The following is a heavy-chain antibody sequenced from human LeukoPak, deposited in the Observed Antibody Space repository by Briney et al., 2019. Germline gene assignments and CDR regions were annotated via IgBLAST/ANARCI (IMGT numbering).Heavy chain of an antibody. Sequence: SQTLSLTCAISGDSVSSNSATWTWVRQSPSRGLEWLGRTYYRSKWYYDYAVSVKSRITISPDTSKNQFSLQLNSVTADDTAVYYCARGFALDFWGQGTMVTVSS. CDR1: GDSVSSNSAT. CDR3: ARGFALDF. V-gene: IGHV6-1*01. CDR2: TYYRSKWYY. J-gene: IGHJ3*01.